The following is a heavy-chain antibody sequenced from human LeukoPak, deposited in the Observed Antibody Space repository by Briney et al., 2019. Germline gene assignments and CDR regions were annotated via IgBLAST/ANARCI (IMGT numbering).Heavy chain of an antibody. Sequence: PGRSLRLSCVVSGFTFSSYGMHWVRQAPGKGLEWVAVISYDGSNKYYADSVKGRFTISRDNSKNTLYLQMNSLRAEDTAVYYCAKRGYCYDSSGYYSRTYFDYWGQGTLVIVSS. D-gene: IGHD3-22*01. V-gene: IGHV3-30*18. J-gene: IGHJ4*02. CDR1: GFTFSSYG. CDR3: AKRGYCYDSSGYYSRTYFDY. CDR2: ISYDGSNK.